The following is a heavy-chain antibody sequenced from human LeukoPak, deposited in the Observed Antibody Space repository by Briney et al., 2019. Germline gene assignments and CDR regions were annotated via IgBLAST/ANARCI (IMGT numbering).Heavy chain of an antibody. CDR1: GGTFSSYA. CDR3: ARARMPPPLVPAAIPSYFDY. V-gene: IGHV1-69*01. D-gene: IGHD2-2*01. CDR2: IIPIFGTA. J-gene: IGHJ4*02. Sequence: GSSVKVSCKASGGTFSSYAISWVRQAPGQGLEWMGGIIPIFGTANYAQKFQGRVTITADESTSTAYMELSSLRSEDTAVYYCARARMPPPLVPAAIPSYFDYWGQGTLVTVSS.